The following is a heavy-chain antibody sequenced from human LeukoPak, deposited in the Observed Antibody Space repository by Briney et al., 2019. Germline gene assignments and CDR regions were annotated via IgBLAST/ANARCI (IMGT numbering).Heavy chain of an antibody. D-gene: IGHD6-19*01. CDR2: IYTSGST. V-gene: IGHV4-4*07. Sequence: PSETLSLTCTVSGGSISSYYWSWIRQPAGKGLEWIGRIYTSGSTNYNPSLKSRVTMSVDTSKNQFSLKLSSVTAADTAVYYCARRPYSSGWYYLDYWGQGTLVTVSS. CDR1: GGSISSYY. CDR3: ARRPYSSGWYYLDY. J-gene: IGHJ4*02.